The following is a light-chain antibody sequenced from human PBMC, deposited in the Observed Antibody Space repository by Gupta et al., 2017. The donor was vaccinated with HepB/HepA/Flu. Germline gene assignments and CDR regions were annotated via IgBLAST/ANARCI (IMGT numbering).Light chain of an antibody. Sequence: SYVLTQPPSVSVAPGRTASITCEGNNIGSQSVHWYQHKPRQVPVLVVYDDRNRPSGIPERFSGSKSGNTATLTISRVEAGDEAEYYCLVWDADSDHYVFGTGTGVTVL. V-gene: IGLV3-21*03. J-gene: IGLJ1*01. CDR2: DDR. CDR1: NIGSQS. CDR3: LVWDADSDHYV.